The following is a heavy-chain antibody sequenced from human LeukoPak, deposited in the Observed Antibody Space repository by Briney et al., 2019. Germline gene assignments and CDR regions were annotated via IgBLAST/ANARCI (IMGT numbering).Heavy chain of an antibody. CDR3: AKRSSRRSAYGWGWYGVCHVDS. D-gene: IGHD6-19*01. V-gene: IGHV3-30*02. CDR2: IRDDGTNS. CDR1: GLTFSSVA. Sequence: GGSLRLSCAASGLTFSSVAMHWVRQAPGKGLEWVAFIRDDGTNSYYADSVKGRFTISRDNSRNTLYLQMNSLRAEDTAVYYCAKRSSRRSAYGWGWYGVCHVDSWGQGTLVTVSS. J-gene: IGHJ4*02.